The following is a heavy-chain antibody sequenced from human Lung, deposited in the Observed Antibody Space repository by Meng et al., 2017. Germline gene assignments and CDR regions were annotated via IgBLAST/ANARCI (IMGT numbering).Heavy chain of an antibody. CDR3: ARGGDFDP. D-gene: IGHD2/OR15-2a*01. J-gene: IGHJ5*02. CDR1: GYTFNTYT. CDR2: ISTNTGNP. Sequence: QGQRVQSRAEWKKPGASVKVSCKASGYTFNTYTINWVRQAHGRGLEWMGWISTNTGNPTYVQGFTGRCVFSLDTSVSTAYLQISSLEAAGTAVYYCARGGDFDPWGQGTLVTVSS. V-gene: IGHV7-4-1*02.